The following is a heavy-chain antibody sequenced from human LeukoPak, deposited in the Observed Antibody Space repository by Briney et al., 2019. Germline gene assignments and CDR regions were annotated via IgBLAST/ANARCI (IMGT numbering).Heavy chain of an antibody. V-gene: IGHV1-69*01. Sequence: GASVKVSCKASGGTFSSYAISWVRQAPGQGPEWMGGIIPIFGTANYAQKFQGRVTITADESTSTAYMELSSLRSEDTAVYYCARGPDIVVVPFDPWGQGTLVTVSS. CDR3: ARGPDIVVVPFDP. D-gene: IGHD2-2*01. CDR2: IIPIFGTA. J-gene: IGHJ5*02. CDR1: GGTFSSYA.